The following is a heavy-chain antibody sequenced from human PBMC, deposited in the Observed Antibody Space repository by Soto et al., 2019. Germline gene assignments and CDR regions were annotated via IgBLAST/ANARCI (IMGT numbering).Heavy chain of an antibody. D-gene: IGHD5-12*01. CDR2: IYYSGST. CDR3: AREREGYDYGDYYYYMDV. Sequence: SETLSLTCTVSGGSIRSYYWSWIRQPPGKGLEWIGYIYYSGSTNYNPSLKSRVTISVDTSKNQFSLKLSSVTAADTAVYYCAREREGYDYGDYYYYMDVWGKGTTVTVSS. CDR1: GGSIRSYY. J-gene: IGHJ6*03. V-gene: IGHV4-59*01.